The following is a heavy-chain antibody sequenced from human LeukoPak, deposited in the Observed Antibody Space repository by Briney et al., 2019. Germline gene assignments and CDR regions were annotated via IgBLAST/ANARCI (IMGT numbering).Heavy chain of an antibody. D-gene: IGHD4-17*01. V-gene: IGHV3-53*01. CDR2: IYSGGST. Sequence: GGSLRLSCAASGFTVSSNYMSWVRQAPGKGLEWVSVIYSGGSTYYADSVKGRFTISRDKSKNTLYLQMNSLRAEDTAVYFCAREEDYGVMRWVFQHWGQGTPVTVSS. CDR3: AREEDYGVMRWVFQH. J-gene: IGHJ1*01. CDR1: GFTVSSNY.